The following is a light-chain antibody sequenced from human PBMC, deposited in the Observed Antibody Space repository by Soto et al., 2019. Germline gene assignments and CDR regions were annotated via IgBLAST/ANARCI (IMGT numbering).Light chain of an antibody. CDR2: DAS. Sequence: EIPMTQSASTLSASVGDRVNIXCRASQSVCSWFGWYQQKTGKAPKLLICDASSLESGTQSRFSGRRSGRQSTLNISGLQPDDSATYYCQHYSLYSPWTFGQGTKVDIK. J-gene: IGKJ1*01. CDR3: QHYSLYSPWT. CDR1: QSVCSW. V-gene: IGKV1-5*01.